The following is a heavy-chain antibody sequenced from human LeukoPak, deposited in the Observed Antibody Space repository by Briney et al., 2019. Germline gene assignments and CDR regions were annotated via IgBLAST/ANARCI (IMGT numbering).Heavy chain of an antibody. D-gene: IGHD6-13*01. CDR3: AREVGIAAAGTTGMDV. Sequence: GASVKVSCKASGYTFTSYYMHWVRQAPGQGLEWMGIINPSGGSTSYAQKFQGRVTMTRDTSTSTVYMELSSLRSEDTAVYYCAREVGIAAAGTTGMDVWGQGTTVTVSS. V-gene: IGHV1-46*01. CDR2: INPSGGST. J-gene: IGHJ6*02. CDR1: GYTFTSYY.